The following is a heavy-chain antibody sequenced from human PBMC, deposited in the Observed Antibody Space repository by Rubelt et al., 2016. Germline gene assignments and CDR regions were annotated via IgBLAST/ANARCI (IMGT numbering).Heavy chain of an antibody. V-gene: IGHV1-18*01. CDR2: DSAYNGNT. J-gene: IGHJ4*02. CDR1: GYTFTSYG. Sequence: QVQLVQSGAEVKKPGASVKVSCKASGYTFTSYGISWVRQAPGQGLEWMGWDSAYNGNTNYAQKLQGKVTIATDTSTSTAYRELRSLSSDDTVVYYCARDPLPVRGVIMTPTHWGQGTLVTVSS. CDR3: ARDPLPVRGVIMTPTH. D-gene: IGHD3-10*01.